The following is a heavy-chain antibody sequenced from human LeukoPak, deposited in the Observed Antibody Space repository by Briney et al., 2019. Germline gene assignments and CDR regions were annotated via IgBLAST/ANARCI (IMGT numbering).Heavy chain of an antibody. CDR2: IYYSGST. CDR1: GGSISSSSYY. D-gene: IGHD3-22*01. Sequence: SETLSLTCTDSGGSISSSSYYWGWIRQPPGKGLEWIGSIYYSGSTYYNPSLKSRVTISVDTSKNQFSLKLSSVTAADTAVYYCARDYYDSSGYIVFDYWGQGTLVTVSS. CDR3: ARDYYDSSGYIVFDY. V-gene: IGHV4-39*02. J-gene: IGHJ4*02.